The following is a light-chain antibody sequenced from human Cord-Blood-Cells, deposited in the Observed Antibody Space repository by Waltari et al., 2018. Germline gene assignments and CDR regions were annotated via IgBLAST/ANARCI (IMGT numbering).Light chain of an antibody. CDR2: GNS. CDR3: QSYDSSLSGYV. CDR1: SSNIRAGYD. J-gene: IGLJ1*01. Sequence: QSVLTQPPSVSGAPGQRVTIPCPGRSSNIRAGYDVHWYQQLPGTAPKLLIYGNSNRPSGVPDRFSGSKSGTSASLAITGLQAEDEADYYCQSYDSSLSGYVFGTGTKVTVL. V-gene: IGLV1-40*01.